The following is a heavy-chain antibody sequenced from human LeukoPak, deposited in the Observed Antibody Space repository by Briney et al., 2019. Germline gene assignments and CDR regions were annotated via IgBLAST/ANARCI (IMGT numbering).Heavy chain of an antibody. Sequence: PGGSLRLSCAASGFTFSDYSMNWVRQAPGKGLEWVSSISSSSTYIFYADSVKGRFTISRDYAKNSLYLQMNSLRAEDTAVYFCARGQGVYASGSYPFDDWGQGTQVTVSS. CDR2: ISSSSTYI. CDR3: ARGQGVYASGSYPFDD. J-gene: IGHJ4*02. V-gene: IGHV3-21*01. D-gene: IGHD3-10*01. CDR1: GFTFSDYS.